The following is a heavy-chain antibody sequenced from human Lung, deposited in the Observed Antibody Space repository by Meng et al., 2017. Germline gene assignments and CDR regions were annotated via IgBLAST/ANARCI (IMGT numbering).Heavy chain of an antibody. CDR3: ARDEDISAAGKLFGDY. CDR2: INPKSGDT. V-gene: IGHV1-2*06. J-gene: IGHJ4*02. Sequence: VRARARGKQPWAPGKVSCTASGYTFPDYWLHWVRRAPGQGLEWMGRINPKSGDTHYAQRFQGRVTMTGDTSISTAYMELSGLRSDDTAMYYCARDEDISAAGKLFGDYWGQGTLVTVSS. D-gene: IGHD6-13*01. CDR1: GYTFPDYW.